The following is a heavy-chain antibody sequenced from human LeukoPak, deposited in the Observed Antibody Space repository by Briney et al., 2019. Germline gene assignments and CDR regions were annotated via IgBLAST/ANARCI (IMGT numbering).Heavy chain of an antibody. V-gene: IGHV3-66*02. D-gene: IGHD6-13*01. Sequence: GGPLRLSCAASGFTVSSNYMSWVRQAPGKGLEWVSVIYSGGSTYYADSVKGRFTISRDNSKNTLYLQMNSLRAEDTAVYYCARELSGSSSYNNYYYYYYMDVWGKGPRSPSP. CDR3: ARELSGSSSYNNYYYYYYMDV. J-gene: IGHJ6*03. CDR2: IYSGGST. CDR1: GFTVSSNY.